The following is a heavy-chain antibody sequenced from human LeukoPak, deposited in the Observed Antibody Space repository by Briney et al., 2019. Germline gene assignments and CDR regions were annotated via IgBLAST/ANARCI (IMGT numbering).Heavy chain of an antibody. CDR1: GFTFSSYG. J-gene: IGHJ3*02. CDR3: AKDRGAARPQDDAFDI. D-gene: IGHD6-6*01. Sequence: GGSLRLSCAASGFTFSSYGMHWVRQAPGKGLEWVAFIRYDGSNKYYADSVKGRFTISRDNSKNTLYLQMNSLRAEDTAVYYCAKDRGAARPQDDAFDIWGQGTMVTVSS. V-gene: IGHV3-30*02. CDR2: IRYDGSNK.